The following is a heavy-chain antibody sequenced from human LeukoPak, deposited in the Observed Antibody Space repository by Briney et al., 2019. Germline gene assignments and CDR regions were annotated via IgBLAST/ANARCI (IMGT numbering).Heavy chain of an antibody. Sequence: GRSLRLSCAASGFTFSSYGMHWVRQAPGKGLEWVAVISYDGSNKYYADSVKGRFTISRDNSKNTLYLQMNSLRAEDTAVYYCARNLDFWGDSEDYWGQGTLVTVSS. V-gene: IGHV3-30*03. CDR2: ISYDGSNK. D-gene: IGHD3-3*01. CDR3: ARNLDFWGDSEDY. CDR1: GFTFSSYG. J-gene: IGHJ4*02.